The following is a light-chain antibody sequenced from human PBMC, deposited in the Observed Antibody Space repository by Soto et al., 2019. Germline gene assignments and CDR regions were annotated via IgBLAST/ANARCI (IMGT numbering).Light chain of an antibody. Sequence: DIEHTQSPSSLAASVVNRVTMTCLASQIISTHLNWYQKKPGKAPNLLIYDASRLQSGVPSRFSGSGGGTDFTLSISSVQPEDFATYFCQQSYMDPITFGQGTRLEI. CDR3: QQSYMDPIT. V-gene: IGKV1-39*01. CDR1: QIISTH. CDR2: DAS. J-gene: IGKJ5*01.